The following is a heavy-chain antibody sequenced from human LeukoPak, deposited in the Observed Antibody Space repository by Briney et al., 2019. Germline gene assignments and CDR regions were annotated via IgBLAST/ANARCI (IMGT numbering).Heavy chain of an antibody. CDR1: GGSISSYY. V-gene: IGHV4-59*12. D-gene: IGHD3-22*01. Sequence: PSETLSLTCTVSGGSISSYYWSWIRQPSGKGLEWIGYIYYSGSTNYNPSLKSRVSISVDTPKNQFSLKLSSVTAADTAVYYCARGSLHYYYDSSGYFDYWGQGTLVTVSS. J-gene: IGHJ4*02. CDR2: IYYSGST. CDR3: ARGSLHYYYDSSGYFDY.